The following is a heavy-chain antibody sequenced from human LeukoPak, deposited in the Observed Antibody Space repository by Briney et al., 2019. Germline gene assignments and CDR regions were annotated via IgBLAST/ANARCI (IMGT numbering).Heavy chain of an antibody. Sequence: GSLRLSCAASGFIFTDYYMSWIRQAPGKGLEWVSNISSSSTYTNYADSVKGRFTISRDNSKNTLYLQMNSLRGEDTAVHYCAKEYCRSTSCYWGLDYWGQGTLVTVSS. CDR3: AKEYCRSTSCYWGLDY. J-gene: IGHJ4*02. V-gene: IGHV3-11*06. CDR1: GFIFTDYY. CDR2: ISSSSTYT. D-gene: IGHD2-2*01.